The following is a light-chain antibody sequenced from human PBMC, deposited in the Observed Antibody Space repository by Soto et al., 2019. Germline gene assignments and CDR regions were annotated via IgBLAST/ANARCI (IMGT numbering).Light chain of an antibody. Sequence: QTVVTQEPSLTVSAGGTVTLTGASSTGAVTSSYHPNWFQQQPGQAPRALIYSITNRHSWTPARFSGSLLGGKAALTLSGVRPEDEAEYYCLLYYGGGWVFGGGTKLTVL. CDR1: TGAVTSSYH. CDR3: LLYYGGGWV. CDR2: SIT. J-gene: IGLJ3*02. V-gene: IGLV7-43*01.